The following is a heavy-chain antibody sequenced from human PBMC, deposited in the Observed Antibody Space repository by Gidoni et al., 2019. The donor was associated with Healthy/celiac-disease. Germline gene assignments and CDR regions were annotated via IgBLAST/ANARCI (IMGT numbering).Heavy chain of an antibody. Sequence: QITLKQSGPTLVNPTQTLTLTCPFSSFSLTTRGVGVGWIRQPPGKALEWLALISWNDDKRDSPSLKSRLTITKDTSKNQVVLTMTNMDPVDTATYYCAHRGIAARGRNWFDPWGQGTLVTVSS. D-gene: IGHD6-6*01. V-gene: IGHV2-5*01. J-gene: IGHJ5*02. CDR2: ISWNDDK. CDR1: SFSLTTRGVG. CDR3: AHRGIAARGRNWFDP.